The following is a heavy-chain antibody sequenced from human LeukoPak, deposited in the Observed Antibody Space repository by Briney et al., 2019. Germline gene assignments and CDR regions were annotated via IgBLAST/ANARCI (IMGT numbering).Heavy chain of an antibody. V-gene: IGHV4-30-4*01. D-gene: IGHD4-17*01. CDR1: GGSISSGDYY. J-gene: IGHJ4*02. CDR2: IYYSGST. Sequence: PSETLSLTCTVSGGSISSGDYYWSWIRQPPGKGLEWIGYIYYSGSTYYNPSLKSRVTISVDTSKNQFSLKLSSVTAADTAVYYCARFLEPYGDHLSGYWGQGTLVTVSS. CDR3: ARFLEPYGDHLSGY.